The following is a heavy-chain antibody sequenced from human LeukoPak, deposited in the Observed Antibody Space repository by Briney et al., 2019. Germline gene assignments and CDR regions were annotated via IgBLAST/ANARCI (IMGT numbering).Heavy chain of an antibody. CDR2: ISSSSGNI. Sequence: GGSLRLSCAASGFTFSSYSMNWVRQAPGKGLEWVSYISSSSGNIYYADSVKGRFTISRDNAKTSLYLQMNSLRAEDTALYYRARDRGGIGYYMDVWGKGTTVTVSS. V-gene: IGHV3-48*01. CDR1: GFTFSSYS. D-gene: IGHD3-16*02. J-gene: IGHJ6*03. CDR3: ARDRGGIGYYMDV.